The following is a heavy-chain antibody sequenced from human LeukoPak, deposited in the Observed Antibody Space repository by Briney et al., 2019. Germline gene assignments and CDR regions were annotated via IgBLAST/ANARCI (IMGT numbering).Heavy chain of an antibody. CDR3: AREVDGYSSGSPAL. Sequence: SETLSLTCTVSGGSISSGGYYWSWIRQPPGKGLEWIGYIYHSGSTYYNPSLKSRVTISVDTSKNQFSLKLSSVTAADTAVYYCAREVDGYSSGSPALWGQGTLVTVSS. CDR2: IYHSGST. J-gene: IGHJ4*02. CDR1: GGSISSGGYY. V-gene: IGHV4-30-2*01. D-gene: IGHD6-19*01.